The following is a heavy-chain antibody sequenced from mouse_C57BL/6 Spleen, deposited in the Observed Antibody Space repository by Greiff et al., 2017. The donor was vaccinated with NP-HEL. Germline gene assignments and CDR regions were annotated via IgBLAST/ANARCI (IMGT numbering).Heavy chain of an antibody. CDR1: GYTFTSYW. V-gene: IGHV1-64*01. CDR3: ARWGSYDSSFAY. Sequence: QVQLQQPGAELVKPGASVKLSCKASGYTFTSYWMHWVTQRPGQGLEWIGMIHPNSGSTNYNEKFKSKATLTVDKSSSTAYMQLSSLTSEDSAVYYCARWGSYDSSFAYWGQGTLVTVSA. J-gene: IGHJ3*01. D-gene: IGHD2-4*01. CDR2: IHPNSGST.